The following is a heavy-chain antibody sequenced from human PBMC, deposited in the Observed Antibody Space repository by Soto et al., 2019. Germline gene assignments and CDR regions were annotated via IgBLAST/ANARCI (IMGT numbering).Heavy chain of an antibody. D-gene: IGHD5-12*01. CDR1: DFTFTTYW. Sequence: PGGSLRLSCPASDFTFTTYWMSWVRQAPGRGLEWLANIKQDGIEEYYVDSVKGRLTISRHNPKNAVYLQMNSLRAEDSAVYYCARGRGYRSYYLAYWAPGTLVTVSS. J-gene: IGHJ4*02. V-gene: IGHV3-7*03. CDR2: IKQDGIEE. CDR3: ARGRGYRSYYLAY.